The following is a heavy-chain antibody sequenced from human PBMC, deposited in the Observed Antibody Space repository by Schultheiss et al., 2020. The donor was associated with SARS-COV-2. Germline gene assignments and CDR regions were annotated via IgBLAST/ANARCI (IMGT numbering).Heavy chain of an antibody. J-gene: IGHJ2*01. CDR1: GGSISSYY. Sequence: GSLRLSCTVSGGSISSYYWSWIRQPPGKGLEWIGYIYYSGSTNYNPSLKSRVTISVDTSKNQFSLKLSSVTAADTAVYYCARDRNYYDSSGWYFDLWGRGTLVTVSS. V-gene: IGHV4-59*01. CDR3: ARDRNYYDSSGWYFDL. CDR2: IYYSGST. D-gene: IGHD3-22*01.